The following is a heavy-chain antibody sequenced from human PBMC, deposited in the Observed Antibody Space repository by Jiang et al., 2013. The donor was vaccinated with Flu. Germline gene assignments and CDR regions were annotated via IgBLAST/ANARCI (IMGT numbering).Heavy chain of an antibody. V-gene: IGHV1-46*03. CDR3: ARGGYSGSYYRNDY. CDR2: INPSGDNR. Sequence: VQLVESGAEVKTPGASVKVSCKASGNTFSSHWMHWVRQAPGQGLEWMGNINPSGDNRKYAQKFRGRVSMTRDTSTGTVYMELSTLTSEDTAVYYCARGGYSGSYYRNDYWGQGTLVTVS. J-gene: IGHJ4*02. D-gene: IGHD1-26*01. CDR1: GNTFSSHW.